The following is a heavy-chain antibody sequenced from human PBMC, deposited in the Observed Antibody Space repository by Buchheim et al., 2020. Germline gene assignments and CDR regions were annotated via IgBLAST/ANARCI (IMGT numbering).Heavy chain of an antibody. D-gene: IGHD2-2*01. CDR3: ARAGSTSWFDP. Sequence: QVQLQESGPGLVKPSQTLSLTCTVSGGSISSGSYYWSWIRQPAGKGLEWIGRIYTSGSTNYNPSLKSRVTISVETSKNQFSLKLSSVTAADTAVYYCARAGSTSWFDPWGQGTL. V-gene: IGHV4-61*02. CDR1: GGSISSGSYY. CDR2: IYTSGST. J-gene: IGHJ5*02.